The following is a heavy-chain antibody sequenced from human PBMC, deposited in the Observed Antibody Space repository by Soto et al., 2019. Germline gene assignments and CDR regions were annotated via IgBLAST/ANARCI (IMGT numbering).Heavy chain of an antibody. Sequence: SGPTLVNPTQTLTLTCTFSGFSLSTSGVGVGWIRQPPGKALEWLALIYWDDDKRYSPSLKSRLTITKDTSKNQVVLTMTNMDPVDTATYYCAHRRRGAAAGAYYFDYWGQGTLVTVSS. V-gene: IGHV2-5*02. CDR3: AHRRRGAAAGAYYFDY. CDR1: GFSLSTSGVG. CDR2: IYWDDDK. J-gene: IGHJ4*02. D-gene: IGHD6-13*01.